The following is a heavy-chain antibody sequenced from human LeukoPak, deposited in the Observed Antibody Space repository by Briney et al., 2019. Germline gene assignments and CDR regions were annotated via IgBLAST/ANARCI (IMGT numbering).Heavy chain of an antibody. CDR1: GYTFTGYY. CDR3: ARGKYYYDSSGYYPY. V-gene: IGHV1-2*02. CDR2: INPNSRGT. Sequence: SVKVSCKASGYTFTGYYMHWVRQAPGQGLEWMGWINPNSRGTNYAQKFQGRVTMTRDTSISTAYMELSRLRSDDTAVYYCARGKYYYDSSGYYPYWGQGTLVTVSS. D-gene: IGHD3-22*01. J-gene: IGHJ4*02.